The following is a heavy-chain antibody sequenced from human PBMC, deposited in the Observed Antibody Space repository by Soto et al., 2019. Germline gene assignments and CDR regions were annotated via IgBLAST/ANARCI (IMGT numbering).Heavy chain of an antibody. V-gene: IGHV4-59*01. CDR2: MYNAGST. J-gene: IGHJ6*02. CDR3: ARDLWGYCGTDCYPLDV. CDR1: GGSISRYY. Sequence: SETLSLTCTVSGGSISRYYWSWIRQPPGKGLEWIGYMYNAGSTVYNPSFKSRVTISVDTSKNQFSLKLNSVTAADTAVYYCARDLWGYCGTDCYPLDVWGQGTTVTVS. D-gene: IGHD2-21*02.